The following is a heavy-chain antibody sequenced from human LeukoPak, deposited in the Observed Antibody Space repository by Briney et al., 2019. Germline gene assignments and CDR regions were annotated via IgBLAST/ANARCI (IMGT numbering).Heavy chain of an antibody. J-gene: IGHJ5*02. D-gene: IGHD2-2*01. V-gene: IGHV4-34*01. CDR2: INHSGSN. CDR1: GWPFSGYY. CDR3: ARGQEPDCSSTSCPIWFDP. Sequence: PAETLSLTGAVYGWPFSGYYWSWFRQPPGRGWEWIGTINHSGSNNNNPSLKSRVTTSVDTSTSQFSLKLSSVTAADTAVYYCARGQEPDCSSTSCPIWFDPWGQGTLVTVSS.